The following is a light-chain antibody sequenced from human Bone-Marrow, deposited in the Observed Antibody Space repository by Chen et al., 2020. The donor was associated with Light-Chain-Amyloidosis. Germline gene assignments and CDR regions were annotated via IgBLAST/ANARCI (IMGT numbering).Light chain of an antibody. CDR1: SSDVGGDNH. V-gene: IGLV2-14*01. CDR3: SSYTLTNTLV. J-gene: IGLJ1*01. Sequence: QSALTQPASVSGSPGQSITIPCTGTSSDVGGDNHVSWYQQHPDKAPKLMIYEVNNRPSWVPDRFSGSKSDNTASLTISGLQTEAEADYFCSSYTLTNTLVFGSGTRVTVL. CDR2: EVN.